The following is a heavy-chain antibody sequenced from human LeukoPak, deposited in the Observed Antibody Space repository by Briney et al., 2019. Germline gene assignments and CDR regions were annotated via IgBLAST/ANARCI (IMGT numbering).Heavy chain of an antibody. J-gene: IGHJ6*02. D-gene: IGHD2-8*01. Sequence: PSETLSLTCAVYGGSFSGYYWSWIRQPPGKGLEWIGEINHSGSTNYNPSLKSRVTISVDTSKNQFSLKVSSVTAADTAIYYCTRGMTNNYYFAMDVWGQGTTVTVSS. CDR3: TRGMTNNYYFAMDV. V-gene: IGHV4-34*01. CDR1: GGSFSGYY. CDR2: INHSGST.